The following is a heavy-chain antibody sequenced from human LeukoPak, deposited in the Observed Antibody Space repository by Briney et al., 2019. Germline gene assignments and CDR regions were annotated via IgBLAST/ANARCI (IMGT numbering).Heavy chain of an antibody. D-gene: IGHD3-22*01. CDR2: IYHSGST. CDR3: ARGVGSGYTDY. Sequence: SETLSLTCTVSGYSISSGYYWVWIRQPPGKGLEWIGSIYHSGSTYYNPSLKSRVTISVDTSKNQFSLKLISVTAADTAVYYCARGVGSGYTDYWGQGALVTVSS. V-gene: IGHV4-38-2*02. J-gene: IGHJ4*02. CDR1: GYSISSGYY.